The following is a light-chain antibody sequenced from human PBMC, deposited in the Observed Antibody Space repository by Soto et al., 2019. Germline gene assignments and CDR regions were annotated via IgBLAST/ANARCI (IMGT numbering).Light chain of an antibody. CDR2: ATY. J-gene: IGKJ1*01. V-gene: IGKV1-16*02. CDR3: QQYDTFPRT. Sequence: DFQMTQSPSSLSASVGDRVTITCRASQGINNYVAWFQQKPGRAPKSLIYATYNLQSGVPSKFSASGSGTEFTLTSSRLQPEDFATYYCQQYDTFPRTFGQGTKVEI. CDR1: QGINNY.